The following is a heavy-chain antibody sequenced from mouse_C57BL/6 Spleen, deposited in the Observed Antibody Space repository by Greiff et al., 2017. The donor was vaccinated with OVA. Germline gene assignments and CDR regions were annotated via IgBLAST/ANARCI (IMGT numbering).Heavy chain of an antibody. CDR2: IYPGDGDT. J-gene: IGHJ2*01. CDR1: GYAFSSSW. D-gene: IGHD2-3*01. Sequence: VQLQESGPELVKPGASVKISCKASGYAFSSSWMNWVKQRPGKGLEWIGRIYPGDGDTNYNGKFKGKATLTADKSSSTAYMQLSSLTSEDSAVYFCARWLLRGTPPFDYWGQGTTLTVSS. CDR3: ARWLLRGTPPFDY. V-gene: IGHV1-82*01.